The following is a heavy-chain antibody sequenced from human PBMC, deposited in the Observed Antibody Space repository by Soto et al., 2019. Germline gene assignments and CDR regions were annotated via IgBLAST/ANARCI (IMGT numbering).Heavy chain of an antibody. J-gene: IGHJ5*02. CDR1: GGSISSGGYS. V-gene: IGHV4-30-2*01. CDR3: AVSRIGLNWFDP. D-gene: IGHD1-26*01. Sequence: QLQLQESGSGLVKPSQTLSLTCAVSGGSISSGGYSWSWIRQPPGKGLEWIGYIYHSGSTYYNPSLRSRVTISVDRSKNQFSLKLSSVTAADTAVYYWAVSRIGLNWFDPWGQGTLVTVSS. CDR2: IYHSGST.